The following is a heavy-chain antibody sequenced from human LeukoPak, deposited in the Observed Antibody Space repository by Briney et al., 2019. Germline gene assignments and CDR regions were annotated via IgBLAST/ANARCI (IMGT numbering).Heavy chain of an antibody. D-gene: IGHD3-9*01. V-gene: IGHV3-30*04. Sequence: PGGSLRLSCAASGFTFSSYAMHWVRQAPGKGLEWVAVISYDGSNKYYADSVEGRFTISRDNSKNTLYLQMNSLRPEDTAVYYCARDLVDILTNRRRGDFDYWGQGTLVTVSS. J-gene: IGHJ4*02. CDR1: GFTFSSYA. CDR2: ISYDGSNK. CDR3: ARDLVDILTNRRRGDFDY.